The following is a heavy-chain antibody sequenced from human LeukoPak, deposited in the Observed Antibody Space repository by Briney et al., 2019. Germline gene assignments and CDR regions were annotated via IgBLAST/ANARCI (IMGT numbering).Heavy chain of an antibody. J-gene: IGHJ4*02. V-gene: IGHV4-39*01. D-gene: IGHD2-8*01. Sequence: SETLSLTCTVSGGSISSTSYYWGWIRQPPGKGLEWIGTIYYSGSTYYNPSLKSRVTISVDTSKNQFSLKLSSVTAADTAVYYCARGEWYIDYWGQGTLVTVSS. CDR2: IYYSGST. CDR3: ARGEWYIDY. CDR1: GGSISSTSYY.